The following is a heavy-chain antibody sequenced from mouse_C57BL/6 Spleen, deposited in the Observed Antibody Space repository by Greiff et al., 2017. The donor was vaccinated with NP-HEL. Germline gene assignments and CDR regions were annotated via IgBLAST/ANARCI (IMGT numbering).Heavy chain of an antibody. CDR2: ISNLAYSI. Sequence: EVKLVESGGGLVQPGGSLKLSCAASGFTFSDYGMAWVRQAPRKGPEWVAFISNLAYSIYYADTVTGRFTISRENAKNTLYLEMSSLRSEDTAMYYCARRGDYDGYAMDYWGQGTSVTVSS. J-gene: IGHJ4*01. CDR1: GFTFSDYG. V-gene: IGHV5-15*04. CDR3: ARRGDYDGYAMDY. D-gene: IGHD2-4*01.